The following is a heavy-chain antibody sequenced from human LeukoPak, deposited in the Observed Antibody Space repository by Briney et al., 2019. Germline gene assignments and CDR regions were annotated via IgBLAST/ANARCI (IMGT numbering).Heavy chain of an antibody. Sequence: KAGGSLGLSCAASGFTFSNYNMNWVRQAPGKGLEWVSSITSSSNYIYYADSVKGRFTISRDNAKNSLYLQMNSLRDEDTAVYYCARDDRGYSYGGYPYGMDVWGQGTTVTVSS. V-gene: IGHV3-21*01. CDR1: GFTFSNYN. D-gene: IGHD5-18*01. J-gene: IGHJ6*02. CDR3: ARDDRGYSYGGYPYGMDV. CDR2: ITSSSNYI.